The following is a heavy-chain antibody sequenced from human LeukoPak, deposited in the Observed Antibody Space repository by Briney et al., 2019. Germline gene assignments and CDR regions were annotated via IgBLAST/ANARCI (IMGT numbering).Heavy chain of an antibody. D-gene: IGHD4-17*01. CDR1: GFTFSSYS. CDR3: ARSYYGDTKYYYYYYMDV. Sequence: GGSLRLSCAASGFTFSSYSMNWVRQAPGKGLEWVSSISSSSSYIYYADSVKGRFTISRDNAKNSLYLQMNSLRAEDTAVYYCARSYYGDTKYYYYYYMDVWGKGTTVTVSS. CDR2: ISSSSSYI. V-gene: IGHV3-21*01. J-gene: IGHJ6*03.